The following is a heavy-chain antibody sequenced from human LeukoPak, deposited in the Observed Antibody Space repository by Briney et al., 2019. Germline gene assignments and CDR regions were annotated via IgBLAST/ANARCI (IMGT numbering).Heavy chain of an antibody. Sequence: PSETLSLTCTVSGYSISSGYYWGWIRQPPGKGLEWIGNIYHDGSTYYNPSLRSRVTISVDTSKNQFSLKLSSVTAADTAVYYCARTYYDILTGYYSSYYFDYWGQGTLVTVSS. V-gene: IGHV4-38-2*02. J-gene: IGHJ4*02. D-gene: IGHD3-9*01. CDR2: IYHDGST. CDR3: ARTYYDILTGYYSSYYFDY. CDR1: GYSISSGYY.